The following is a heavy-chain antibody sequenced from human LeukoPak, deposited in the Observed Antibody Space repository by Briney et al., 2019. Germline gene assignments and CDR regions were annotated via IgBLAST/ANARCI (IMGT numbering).Heavy chain of an antibody. CDR3: ARVTTANHLAPRGYSDY. Sequence: PGGSLRLSCAASGFTFSSYAMPWVRQAPGKGLEWVAVISYDGSNKYYADSVKGRFTISRDNSKNTLYLQMNSLRAEDTAVYYCARVTTANHLAPRGYSDYWGQGTLVTVSS. V-gene: IGHV3-30-3*01. CDR1: GFTFSSYA. CDR2: ISYDGSNK. D-gene: IGHD3-3*02. J-gene: IGHJ4*02.